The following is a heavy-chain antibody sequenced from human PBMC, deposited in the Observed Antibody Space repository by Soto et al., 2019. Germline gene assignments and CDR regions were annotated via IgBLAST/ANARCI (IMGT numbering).Heavy chain of an antibody. D-gene: IGHD5-12*01. V-gene: IGHV4-59*01. J-gene: IGHJ4*02. Sequence: QVQLQVSGPGLVKPSATLSLSCTVSTGSTNSFYWSWIRQPPGKGLEWIGYFFYTGRTNHNPSLKSRVTISLDMSSSQFSLSLSSVTAADTAMYYCARSRDGYNLNPIDQWGQGLLVTVSS. CDR2: FFYTGRT. CDR1: TGSTNSFY. CDR3: ARSRDGYNLNPIDQ.